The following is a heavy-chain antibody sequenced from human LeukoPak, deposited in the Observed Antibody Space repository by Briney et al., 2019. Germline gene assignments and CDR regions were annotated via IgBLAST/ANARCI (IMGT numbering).Heavy chain of an antibody. V-gene: IGHV4-31*03. CDR2: IYYSGST. J-gene: IGHJ3*02. D-gene: IGHD2-2*01. Sequence: KTSETLSLTCTVSGGSISSGGYYWSWIRQHPGKSLEWIGYIYYSGSTYYNPSLKSRVTISVDTSKNQFSLKLSSVTAADTAVYYCARSQNGRSTSPRPMNAFDIWGQGTMVTVSS. CDR3: ARSQNGRSTSPRPMNAFDI. CDR1: GGSISSGGYY.